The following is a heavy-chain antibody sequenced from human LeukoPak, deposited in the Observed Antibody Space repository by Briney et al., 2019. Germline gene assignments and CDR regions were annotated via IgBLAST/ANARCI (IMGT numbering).Heavy chain of an antibody. V-gene: IGHV1-2*02. CDR3: AKEGAGDSEANDY. J-gene: IGHJ4*02. CDR1: GFTFTAYY. Sequence: ASVKVSCKASGFTFTAYYIHWVRQAPGQGLEWMGCINANTGVATYAQKFQGRVTMTRDTSISAAYMELSSLRSDDTAMYYCAKEGAGDSEANDYWGQGTLVSVSS. D-gene: IGHD3-10*01. CDR2: INANTGVA.